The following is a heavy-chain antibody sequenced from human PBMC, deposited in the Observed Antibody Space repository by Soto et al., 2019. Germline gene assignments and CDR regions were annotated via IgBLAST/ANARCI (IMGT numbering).Heavy chain of an antibody. CDR2: IIPIFGTA. D-gene: IGHD4-4*01. J-gene: IGHJ6*02. V-gene: IGHV1-69*12. CDR1: GGTFSSHA. CDR3: ASPPSSNRYYYGMDV. Sequence: QVQLVQSGAEVKKPGSSVKVSCKASGGTFSSHAISCVRQAPERGLEWMGGIIPIFGTANYAQKVQGRVTITADESTSTAYMELSSLRSEDTAVYYCASPPSSNRYYYGMDVWGQGTTVTVSS.